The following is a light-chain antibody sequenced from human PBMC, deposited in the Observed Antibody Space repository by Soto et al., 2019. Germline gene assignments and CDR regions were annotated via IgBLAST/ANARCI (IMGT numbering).Light chain of an antibody. V-gene: IGLV2-23*03. Sequence: QSVLTQPASVSGSPGQSITISCTGTSSDVGSYNLVSWYQQHPGKAPKLMIYEGSKRPSGVSNRFSGSKSGNTASLTISGLQAEDEADYYCSSYAGSSTFDLFVFGTGTKVTVL. J-gene: IGLJ1*01. CDR2: EGS. CDR3: SSYAGSSTFDLFV. CDR1: SSDVGSYNL.